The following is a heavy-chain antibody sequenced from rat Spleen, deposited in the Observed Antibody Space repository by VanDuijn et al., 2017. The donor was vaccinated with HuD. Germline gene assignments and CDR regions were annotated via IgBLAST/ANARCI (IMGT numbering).Heavy chain of an antibody. Sequence: EVQLVESGGGLVQPGRSLRLSCAASGFTFSEYHMAWVRQAPRKGLEWVAIITYYGSSIYYRDSVKGRFTIPRDNAESTLYLKMDSLRSEDPATYYWASTRPGYPLAYWGQGSLVTGSS. CDR3: ASTRPGYPLAY. CDR2: ITYYGSSI. D-gene: IGHD1-4*01. V-gene: IGHV5-7*01. CDR1: GFTFSEYH. J-gene: IGHJ3*01.